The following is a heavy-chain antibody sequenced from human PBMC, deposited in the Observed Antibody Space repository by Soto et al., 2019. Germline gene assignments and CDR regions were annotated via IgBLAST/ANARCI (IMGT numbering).Heavy chain of an antibody. V-gene: IGHV4-34*01. CDR1: GGSFSGYY. D-gene: IGHD2-8*01. CDR2: INHSGST. J-gene: IGHJ4*02. Sequence: LSLTCAVYGGSFSGYYWSWIRQPPGKGLEWIGEINHSGSTNYNPSLKSRVTISVDTSKNQFSLKLSSVTAADTAVYYCARVWCTNGVCYFYSYDHYFDYWGQGTLVTVSS. CDR3: ARVWCTNGVCYFYSYDHYFDY.